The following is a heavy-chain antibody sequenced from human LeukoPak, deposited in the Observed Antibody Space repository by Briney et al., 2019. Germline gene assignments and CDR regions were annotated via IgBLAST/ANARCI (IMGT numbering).Heavy chain of an antibody. CDR3: AGWYDRSAYG. CDR2: MNPNSGNT. CDR1: GYTFTNYD. V-gene: IGHV1-8*03. Sequence: GASVKVSCRASGYTFTNYDINWVRQATGQGLEWMGWMNPNSGNTGYAQKFQGRVTITRDTSKSTAYMELSSLTSEDTAVYYCAGWYDRSAYGWGQGTLVTVSS. J-gene: IGHJ4*02. D-gene: IGHD3-22*01.